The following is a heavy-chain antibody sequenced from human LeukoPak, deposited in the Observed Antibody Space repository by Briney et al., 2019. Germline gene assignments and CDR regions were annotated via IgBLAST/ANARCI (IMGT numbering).Heavy chain of an antibody. CDR2: ISGSGGST. CDR1: GFTFSSYA. Sequence: GGSLRLSCAASGFTFSSYAMSWVRQAPGKGLEWVSAISGSGGSTYYADSVKGRFTISRDNSKNTLYLQMNSLRAEDTAVYYCATGTVSSIAARPMNYYYYYMDVWGKGTTVTVSS. CDR3: ATGTVSSIAARPMNYYYYYMDV. V-gene: IGHV3-23*01. J-gene: IGHJ6*03. D-gene: IGHD6-6*01.